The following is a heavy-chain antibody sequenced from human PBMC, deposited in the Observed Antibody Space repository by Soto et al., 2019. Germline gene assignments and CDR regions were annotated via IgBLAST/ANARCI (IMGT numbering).Heavy chain of an antibody. CDR2: IYYSGST. CDR3: XXHSNXNYGLYYFDY. CDR1: GGSVSSYY. Sequence: ETLSLTCTVSGGSVSSYYWSWIRQSPGKGLEWIGFIYYSGSTKYKPSLKSRVTISVDTSKNQFSLKVSSATAADTAVYYCXXHSNXNYGLYYFDYWGLGALVTAPQ. V-gene: IGHV4-59*08. D-gene: IGHD4-17*01. J-gene: IGHJ4*02.